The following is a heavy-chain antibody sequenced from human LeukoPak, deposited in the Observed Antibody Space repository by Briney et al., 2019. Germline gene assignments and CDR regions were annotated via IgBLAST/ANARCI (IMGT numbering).Heavy chain of an antibody. CDR3: ARDLRYSGYDYNRFDP. D-gene: IGHD5-12*01. V-gene: IGHV1-2*02. CDR2: INPNSGGT. CDR1: GYTFTGYY. Sequence: ASVKVSCKASGYTFTGYYMHWVRQAPGQGLEWMGWINPNSGGTNYAQKFQGRVTMTRDTSISTAYMELSRLRSDDTAVYYCARDLRYSGYDYNRFDPWGQGTLVTVSS. J-gene: IGHJ5*02.